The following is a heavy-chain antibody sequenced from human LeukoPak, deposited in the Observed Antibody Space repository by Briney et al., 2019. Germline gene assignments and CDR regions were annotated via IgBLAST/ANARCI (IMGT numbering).Heavy chain of an antibody. V-gene: IGHV3-15*01. CDR1: GFTFSNAW. CDR3: TTELYYDSSSYYTRQTYDY. J-gene: IGHJ4*02. D-gene: IGHD3-22*01. Sequence: GGSLRLSCAASGFTFSNAWMSWVRQAPGKGLEWVGRIKSKTDGGTTDYAAPVKGRFTISRDDSKNTLYLQMDSLKTEDTAVYYCTTELYYDSSSYYTRQTYDYWGQGTLVTVSS. CDR2: IKSKTDGGTT.